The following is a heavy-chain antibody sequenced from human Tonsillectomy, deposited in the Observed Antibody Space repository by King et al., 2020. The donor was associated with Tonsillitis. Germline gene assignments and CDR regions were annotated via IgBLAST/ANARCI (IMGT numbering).Heavy chain of an antibody. CDR1: GFTFSSYG. CDR2: IRYDGSNK. Sequence: VQLVESGGGVVQPGGSLRLSCAASGFTFSSYGMHWVRQAPGKGLEWVAFIRYDGSNKYYADYVKGRFTISRDNSKNTLYLKMNSLRAEDTAVYYCAKLSGSGSYYNPFDSWGQGTLVTVSS. CDR3: AKLSGSGSYYNPFDS. V-gene: IGHV3-30*02. J-gene: IGHJ4*02. D-gene: IGHD3-10*01.